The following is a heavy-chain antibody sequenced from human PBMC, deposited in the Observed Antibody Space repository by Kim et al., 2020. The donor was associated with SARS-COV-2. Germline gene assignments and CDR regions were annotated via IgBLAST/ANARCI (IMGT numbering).Heavy chain of an antibody. Sequence: GGSLRLSCAASGFTFSSYSMNWVRQAPGKGLEWISHISSSSNNINYADSVKGRFTISRDNAKTSVYLQMNSLRAEDTAVYYCARAVMVRGRLDSWARGTLVTISS. CDR1: GFTFSSYS. V-gene: IGHV3-48*04. CDR3: ARAVMVRGRLDS. D-gene: IGHD3-10*01. J-gene: IGHJ4*02. CDR2: ISSSSNNI.